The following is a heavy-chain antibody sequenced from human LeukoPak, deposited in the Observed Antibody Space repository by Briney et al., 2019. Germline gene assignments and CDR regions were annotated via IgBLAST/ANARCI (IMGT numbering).Heavy chain of an antibody. CDR2: STGSGST. J-gene: IGHJ6*03. Sequence: PGGSLRLSCVASGFAFSSFAMSWVRQAPGKGLEWVSGSTGSGSTYHADSVKGRFTISRDNSKNTLSLQMNSLRAEDTAVYYCAKMKGWRLYDYCMDVWGKGTTVTVSS. D-gene: IGHD2-15*01. V-gene: IGHV3-23*01. CDR3: AKMKGWRLYDYCMDV. CDR1: GFAFSSFA.